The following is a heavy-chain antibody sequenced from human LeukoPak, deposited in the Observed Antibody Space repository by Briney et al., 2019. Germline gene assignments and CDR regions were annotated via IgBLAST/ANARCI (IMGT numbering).Heavy chain of an antibody. D-gene: IGHD3-10*01. CDR3: ARVEGPGTIRY. Sequence: GGSLRLSCAPSGVTFSSYWMSWVRQAPGKGLEWVANIKQDGSEKYYVDSVKGRFTISRDNAKNSLYLQMNSLRAEDTAVYCCARVEGPGTIRYWGQGTLVTVSS. V-gene: IGHV3-7*04. CDR2: IKQDGSEK. CDR1: GVTFSSYW. J-gene: IGHJ4*02.